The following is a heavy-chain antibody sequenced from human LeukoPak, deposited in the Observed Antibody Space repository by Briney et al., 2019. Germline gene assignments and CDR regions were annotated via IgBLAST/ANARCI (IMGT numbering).Heavy chain of an antibody. D-gene: IGHD7-27*01. CDR1: GGSISSYY. CDR2: IYYSGST. J-gene: IGHJ4*02. V-gene: IGHV4-59*01. Sequence: SETLSLTCTVSGGSISSYYWSWIRQPPGKGLEWIGYIYYSGSTNYNPSLKSRVTISVDTSKNQFSLKLSSVTAADTAVYYCARDRGPAGWGSVDYWGQGTLVTVSS. CDR3: ARDRGPAGWGSVDY.